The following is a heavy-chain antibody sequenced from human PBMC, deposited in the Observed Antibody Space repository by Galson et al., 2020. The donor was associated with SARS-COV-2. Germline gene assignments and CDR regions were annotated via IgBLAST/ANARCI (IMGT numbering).Heavy chain of an antibody. D-gene: IGHD1-26*01. CDR1: GGSISSSSYY. Sequence: SETLSLTCTVSGGSISSSSYYWGWIRQPPGKGLEWIGSIYYSGSTYYNPSLKSRVTISVDTSKNQFSLKLSSVTAADTAVYYGARGMVALDYYYGMDVWGQGTTVTVSS. CDR2: IYYSGST. CDR3: ARGMVALDYYYGMDV. J-gene: IGHJ6*02. V-gene: IGHV4-39*07.